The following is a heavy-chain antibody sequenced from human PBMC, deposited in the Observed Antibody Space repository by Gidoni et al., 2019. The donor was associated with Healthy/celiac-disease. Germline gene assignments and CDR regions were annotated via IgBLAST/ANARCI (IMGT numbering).Heavy chain of an antibody. Sequence: EVQLLESGGGLVQPGGSLRLSCAASGLPFSRYAMSWVRQDPGKGLEWVSAISVSGGSTYDADSVKGRFTISRDNSKNTLYLQMNSLRAEDTAVYYCAKSIAAATRPFDYWGQGTLVTVSS. J-gene: IGHJ4*02. V-gene: IGHV3-23*01. D-gene: IGHD6-13*01. CDR1: GLPFSRYA. CDR3: AKSIAAATRPFDY. CDR2: ISVSGGST.